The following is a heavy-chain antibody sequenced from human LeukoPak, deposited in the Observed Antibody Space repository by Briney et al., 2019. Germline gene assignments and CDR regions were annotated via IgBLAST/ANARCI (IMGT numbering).Heavy chain of an antibody. Sequence: GASVKVSCKASGYTFTGYYMHWVRQAPGQGLEWMGRINPNSGGTNYAQKFQGRVTMTRDTSISTAYMELSSLRSEDTAVYYCARDGLHHYYDSSGYFQHWGQGTLVTVSS. D-gene: IGHD3-22*01. CDR2: INPNSGGT. CDR1: GYTFTGYY. CDR3: ARDGLHHYYDSSGYFQH. J-gene: IGHJ1*01. V-gene: IGHV1-2*06.